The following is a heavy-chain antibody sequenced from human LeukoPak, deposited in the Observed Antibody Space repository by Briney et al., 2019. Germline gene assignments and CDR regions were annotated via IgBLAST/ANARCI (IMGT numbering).Heavy chain of an antibody. Sequence: SETLSLTCTVSGGSISSSSYYWGWIRQPPGKGLEWIGSIYYSGSTYYNPSLKSRVTMSVDTSKNQFSLKLSSVTAADTAVYYCARYYSNYGIRLDYFDYWGQGTLVTVSS. V-gene: IGHV4-39*07. CDR3: ARYYSNYGIRLDYFDY. CDR1: GGSISSSSYY. J-gene: IGHJ4*02. CDR2: IYYSGST. D-gene: IGHD4-11*01.